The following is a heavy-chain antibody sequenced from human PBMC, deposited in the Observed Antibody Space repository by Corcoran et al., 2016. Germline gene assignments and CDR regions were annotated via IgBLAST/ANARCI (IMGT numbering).Heavy chain of an antibody. CDR1: GYTFTGYY. J-gene: IGHJ6*02. CDR2: INPNSGGT. Sequence: QVQLVQSGAEVKKPGASVKVSCKASGYTFTGYYMHWVRQAPGQGLEWMGWINPNSGGTNYAQKFQGRVTMTRDTSISTAYMELSRLRSDDTAVYYGARERVIGVVPAAGGHGMDVWGQGTTVTVSS. CDR3: ARERVIGVVPAAGGHGMDV. D-gene: IGHD2-2*01. V-gene: IGHV1-2*02.